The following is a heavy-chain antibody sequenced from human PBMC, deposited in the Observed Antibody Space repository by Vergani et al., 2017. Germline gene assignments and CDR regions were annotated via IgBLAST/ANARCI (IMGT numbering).Heavy chain of an antibody. D-gene: IGHD3-22*01. V-gene: IGHV3-23*01. CDR3: ARPMIVVVITTLDYYGMDV. CDR1: GFTFSSHA. Sequence: EVQLLQSEGAVVQPGGSLRLSCVASGFTFSSHAMSWVRQGHGQGLEWVSSIKNTGDSTHYADSVKGRFTISRDNSKNTLYLQMNSLRVEDTAVYYCARPMIVVVITTLDYYGMDVWGQGTTVTVSS. J-gene: IGHJ6*02. CDR2: IKNTGDST.